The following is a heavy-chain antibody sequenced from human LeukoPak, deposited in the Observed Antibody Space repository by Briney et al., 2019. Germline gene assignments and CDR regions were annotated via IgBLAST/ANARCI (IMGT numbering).Heavy chain of an antibody. CDR3: ARDRGILGDNDAFDI. CDR1: GYTFTSYY. CDR2: INPNSGGT. V-gene: IGHV1-2*02. D-gene: IGHD3-10*01. Sequence: ASVKVSCKASGYTFTSYYMHWVRQAPGQGLEWMGWINPNSGGTNYAQKFQGRVTMTRDTSISTAYMELSRLRSDDTAVYYCARDRGILGDNDAFDIWGQGTMVTVSS. J-gene: IGHJ3*02.